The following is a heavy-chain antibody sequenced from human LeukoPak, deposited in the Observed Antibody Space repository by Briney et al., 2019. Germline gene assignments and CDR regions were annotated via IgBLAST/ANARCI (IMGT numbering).Heavy chain of an antibody. V-gene: IGHV3-7*01. CDR3: ARDRRAFRTGYGFDY. D-gene: IGHD5-18*01. CDR2: IKEDGSEK. J-gene: IGHJ4*02. Sequence: PGGSLRLSCAASGFTFSGYSMSWVRQAPGKGLEWVANIKEDGSEKYYVDSVKGRFTISRDKAKKSLYLQMNSLRAEDTAVYYCARDRRAFRTGYGFDYWGQGTLVTVSS. CDR1: GFTFSGYS.